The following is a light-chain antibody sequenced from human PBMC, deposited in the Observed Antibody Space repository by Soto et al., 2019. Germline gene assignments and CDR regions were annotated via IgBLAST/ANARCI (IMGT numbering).Light chain of an antibody. Sequence: QSALTQPASLSGSPGQSITISCTGTSSDVGGYNYVSWYQQHPGKAPKLLIYDVSNRPSGVSNRFSGSKSGNTASLTISGLQAEDEADYYCSSYVGNDIWVFGGGTKVTVL. CDR2: DVS. CDR3: SSYVGNDIWV. J-gene: IGLJ3*02. V-gene: IGLV2-14*01. CDR1: SSDVGGYNY.